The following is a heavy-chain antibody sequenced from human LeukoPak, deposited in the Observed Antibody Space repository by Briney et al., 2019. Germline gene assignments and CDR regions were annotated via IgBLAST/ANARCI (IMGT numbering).Heavy chain of an antibody. CDR2: ISYDGGHK. CDR1: GFIFSNYD. Sequence: GGSLRLSCAASGFIFSNYDTHWVRQAPGKGLEWVASISYDGGHKYYTDSVKGRFIFSRDNSKNTLYLQMNSLKTEDTAVYYCARQEGYYFDSWGQGTLVIVSS. V-gene: IGHV3-30-3*01. CDR3: ARQEGYYFDS. J-gene: IGHJ4*02.